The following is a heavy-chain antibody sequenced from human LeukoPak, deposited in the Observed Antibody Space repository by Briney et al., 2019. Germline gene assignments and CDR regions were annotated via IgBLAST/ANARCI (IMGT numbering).Heavy chain of an antibody. D-gene: IGHD6-13*01. V-gene: IGHV3-30*15. CDR3: SRESSSRRFVFDV. J-gene: IGHJ3*01. CDR2: SSSDGGEQ. Sequence: PGTSLRLSCAASGFTFRGNLLHWDRQAPGKGLEWVAGSSSDGGEQYYADSVKGRFTFSRDNSKSTLVLQMSSLRPDDTAVYYCSRESSSRRFVFDVWGQGTLVTVSS. CDR1: GFTFRGNL.